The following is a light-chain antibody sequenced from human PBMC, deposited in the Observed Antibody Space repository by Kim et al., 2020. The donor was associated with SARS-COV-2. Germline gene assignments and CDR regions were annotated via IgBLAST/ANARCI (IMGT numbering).Light chain of an antibody. CDR1: QSVATH. Sequence: VSPGERATVSCRASQSVATHLAWYQQKPGQPPRLLISGISTRATGIPARFSGSGSGTEFTLTISSLQSEDFAVYYCHQHNDWPLTFGGGTKVDIK. CDR2: GIS. V-gene: IGKV3-15*01. CDR3: HQHNDWPLT. J-gene: IGKJ4*01.